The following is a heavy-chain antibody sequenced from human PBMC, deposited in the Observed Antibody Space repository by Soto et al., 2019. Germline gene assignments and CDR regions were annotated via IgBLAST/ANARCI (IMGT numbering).Heavy chain of an antibody. D-gene: IGHD1-1*01. CDR1: GGSFTGYY. CDR3: VRAFSTTTAYFYYYDH. V-gene: IGHV4-34*01. CDR2: INHSGTT. J-gene: IGHJ4*02. Sequence: SETLSLTCAVYGGSFTGYYWTWIRQSPRKGLEWIGEINHSGTTRYNPSLESRVIVSVDTSKKQFSLNLSFVTAADTAVYYCVRAFSTTTAYFYYYDHWGQGTQVTVSS.